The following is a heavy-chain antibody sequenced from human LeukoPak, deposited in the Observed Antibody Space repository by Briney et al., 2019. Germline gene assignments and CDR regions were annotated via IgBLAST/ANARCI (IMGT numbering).Heavy chain of an antibody. Sequence: PGGSLRLSCAASGFTFSSYAMSWVRQAPGKGLEWVSIISDNGGVTFYADSVKGRFTISRDNAKNSLYLQMNSLRAEDTAVYYCARVYSYGRYYFDYWGQGTLVTVSS. CDR2: ISDNGGVT. V-gene: IGHV3-23*01. CDR3: ARVYSYGRYYFDY. D-gene: IGHD5-18*01. CDR1: GFTFSSYA. J-gene: IGHJ4*02.